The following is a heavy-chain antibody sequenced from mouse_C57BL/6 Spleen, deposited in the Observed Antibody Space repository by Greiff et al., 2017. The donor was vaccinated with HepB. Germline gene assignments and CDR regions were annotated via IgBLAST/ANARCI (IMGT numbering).Heavy chain of an antibody. CDR2: IRKKANGYTT. V-gene: IGHV7-4*01. J-gene: IGHJ3*01. CDR1: GFTFNDYQ. D-gene: IGHD1-1*01. CDR3: VKAVSSGSSYTWFAY. Sequence: EVNVVESGGGLVQPGASLRLSCAASGFTFNDYQMSWVRQAPGKAPEWLALIRKKANGYTTEYTASVKGRFTISRDNSQNILYLQMNTLRAEDSATYYCVKAVSSGSSYTWFAYWGQGTLVTVSA.